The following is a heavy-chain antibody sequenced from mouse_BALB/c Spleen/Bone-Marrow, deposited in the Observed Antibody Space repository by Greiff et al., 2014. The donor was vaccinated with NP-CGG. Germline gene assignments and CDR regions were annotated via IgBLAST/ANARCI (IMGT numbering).Heavy chain of an antibody. CDR2: ILPGSGST. Sequence: QVQLQQSGAELMKPGASVKISCKATGYTFSSYWIEWVKQRPGHGLEWIGEILPGSGSTNYNEKFKGKATFTADTSSNTAYMQLSSLTSEDSAVYYCARTGTDWNFDVWGAGTTVTVSS. CDR1: GYTFSSYW. D-gene: IGHD4-1*01. J-gene: IGHJ1*01. CDR3: ARTGTDWNFDV. V-gene: IGHV1-9*01.